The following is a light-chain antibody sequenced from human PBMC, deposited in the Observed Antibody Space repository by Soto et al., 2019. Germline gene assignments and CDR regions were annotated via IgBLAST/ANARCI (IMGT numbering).Light chain of an antibody. CDR2: AAS. J-gene: IGKJ1*01. V-gene: IGKV1-39*01. CDR1: ESVATY. Sequence: DIQMTQSQSFLSASVGDRVTITCRASESVATYLNWYQQKPGKAPRLLIYAASNLQSGVPSRFSASVSGTDFALTLSGLQPEDFATYYCQQSYPALWTFGQGTKV. CDR3: QQSYPALWT.